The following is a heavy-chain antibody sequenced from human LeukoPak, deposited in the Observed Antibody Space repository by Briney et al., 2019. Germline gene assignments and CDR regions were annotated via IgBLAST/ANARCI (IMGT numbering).Heavy chain of an antibody. Sequence: PSETLSLTCSVSGGSVSSGNSYWTWIRQLPGEGLEWIGDISYLGTTYYKPSLKRRVTISADRSKNQFSLELRSVTAADTAVYYCARCDIVYYYENSAMFPRGYFDDWGRGTLVTVSS. D-gene: IGHD5/OR15-5a*01. CDR1: GGSVSSGNSY. CDR2: ISYLGTT. J-gene: IGHJ4*02. CDR3: ARCDIVYYYENSAMFPRGYFDD. V-gene: IGHV4-31*03.